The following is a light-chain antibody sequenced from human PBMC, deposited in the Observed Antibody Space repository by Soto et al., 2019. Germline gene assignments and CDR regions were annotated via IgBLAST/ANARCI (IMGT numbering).Light chain of an antibody. CDR2: EVS. CDR1: SSDVGSYNL. V-gene: IGLV2-23*02. Sequence: QSVLTQPASVSGSPGQSITISCTGISSDVGSYNLVSWYQQHPGKAPKLMIYEVSKRPSGVSNRFSGSKSGITASLTISGLQAEDEADYYCCSYAASSTYVFGTGTKVTVL. CDR3: CSYAASSTYV. J-gene: IGLJ1*01.